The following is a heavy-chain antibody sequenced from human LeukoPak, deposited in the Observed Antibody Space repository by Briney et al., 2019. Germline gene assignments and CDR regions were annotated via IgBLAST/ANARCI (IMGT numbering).Heavy chain of an antibody. CDR1: GFTFSSYG. D-gene: IGHD3-10*02. Sequence: GGSLRLSCAASGFTFSSYGMHWVREAPGKGLEWVSYISSSGSTIYYADSVKGRFTISRDNAKNSLYLQMNSLRAEDTAVYYCAELGITMIGGVWGKGTTVTISS. V-gene: IGHV3-48*04. CDR3: AELGITMIGGV. CDR2: ISSSGSTI. J-gene: IGHJ6*04.